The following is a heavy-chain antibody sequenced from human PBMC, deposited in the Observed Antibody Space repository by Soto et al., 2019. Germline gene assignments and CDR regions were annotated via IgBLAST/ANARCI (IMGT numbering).Heavy chain of an antibody. CDR1: GYTSTRYT. J-gene: IGHJ5*02. CDR3: ARGIATGQLDP. V-gene: IGHV1-3*01. CDR2: INPDNGNT. Sequence: ASVKVSCKASGYTSTRYTMNWVRQAPGQRLEWMGWINPDNGNTKSSQKFQDRVIITRDTSASTAYMDLSSLRSEDTAVYYCARGIATGQLDPWGQGTLVTVSS. D-gene: IGHD2-15*01.